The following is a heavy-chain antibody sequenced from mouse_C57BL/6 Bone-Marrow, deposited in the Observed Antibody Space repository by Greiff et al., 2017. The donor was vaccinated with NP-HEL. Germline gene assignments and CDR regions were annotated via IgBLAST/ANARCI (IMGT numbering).Heavy chain of an antibody. CDR3: TRLITTPLDY. J-gene: IGHJ2*01. CDR2: IDPENGDT. D-gene: IGHD1-1*01. Sequence: VQLQQSGAELVRPGASVKLSCTASGFNIKDDYMHWVKQRPEQGLEWIGWIDPENGDTESASKFQGKATITADTSSNTASLQLSSLTSEDTAVYYCTRLITTPLDYWGQGTTLTVSS. V-gene: IGHV14-4*01. CDR1: GFNIKDDY.